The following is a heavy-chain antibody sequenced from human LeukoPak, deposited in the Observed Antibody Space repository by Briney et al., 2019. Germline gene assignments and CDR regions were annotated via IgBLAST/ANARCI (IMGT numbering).Heavy chain of an antibody. CDR2: IYYSGST. Sequence: SETLSLTCTVSGGSISSSSYYWGWIRQPPGKGLEWIGSIYYSGSTYYNPSLKSRVTISVDTSKNQSSLKLSSVTAAVTAVYYCARLVAYSNYEGYFDYWGQGTLVTVSS. D-gene: IGHD4-11*01. J-gene: IGHJ4*02. V-gene: IGHV4-39*01. CDR3: ARLVAYSNYEGYFDY. CDR1: GGSISSSSYY.